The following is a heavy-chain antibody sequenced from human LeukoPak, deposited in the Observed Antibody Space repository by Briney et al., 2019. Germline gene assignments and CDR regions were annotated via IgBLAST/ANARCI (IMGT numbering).Heavy chain of an antibody. CDR2: ISPSGTTI. CDR3: ARDAHMIVVGRKSDY. V-gene: IGHV3-11*04. D-gene: IGHD3-22*01. Sequence: GGSLRLSCAASGFTFSDYFLSWVRQAPGKGLEWLSYISPSGTTIYYADSVKGRFTISRDNAKNSLYLQMNGLRAEDTAVYYCARDAHMIVVGRKSDYWGQGTLVTVSS. J-gene: IGHJ4*02. CDR1: GFTFSDYF.